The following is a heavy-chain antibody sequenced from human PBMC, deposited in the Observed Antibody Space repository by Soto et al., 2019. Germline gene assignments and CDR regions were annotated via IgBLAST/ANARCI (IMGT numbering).Heavy chain of an antibody. CDR1: GVSISRYY. CDR2: RYHSEST. D-gene: IGHD6-19*01. CDR3: ARLVYRSAWYWDY. V-gene: IGHV4-59*01. J-gene: IGHJ4*02. Sequence: SETLSLTCTVSGVSISRYYWTWIRQPPGKGLEWIGYRYHSESTNYNPSLKSRVTISVDTSKNQFSLNLSSVTAADTAVYYCARLVYRSAWYWDYWGQGTQVTVSS.